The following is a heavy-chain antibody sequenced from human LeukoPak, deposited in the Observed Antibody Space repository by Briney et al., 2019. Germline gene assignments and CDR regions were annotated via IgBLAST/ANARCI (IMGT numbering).Heavy chain of an antibody. D-gene: IGHD6-19*01. V-gene: IGHV3-30*03. J-gene: IGHJ4*02. CDR2: ISYDGSNK. CDR3: ATPYTSGWSLYFDN. Sequence: GALRLSCAASGFTFSSYGMHWVRQAPGKGLEWVAVISYDGSNKYYADSVKGRFTISRDNSKNTLYLQMNSLRAEETAMYYCATPYTSGWSLYFDNWGQGTLVTVSS. CDR1: GFTFSSYG.